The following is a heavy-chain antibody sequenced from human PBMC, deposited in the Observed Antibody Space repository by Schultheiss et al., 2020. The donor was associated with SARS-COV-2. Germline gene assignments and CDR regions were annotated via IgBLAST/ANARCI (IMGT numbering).Heavy chain of an antibody. V-gene: IGHV1-18*01. J-gene: IGHJ6*02. D-gene: IGHD4-17*01. CDR2: ISAYNGNT. Sequence: GGSLRLSCKASGYTFTSYGISWVRQAPGQGLEWMGWISAYNGNTNYAQKLQGRVTMTTDTSTSTAYMELRSLRSDDTAVYYCARDSYGDYLDGMDVWGQGTTVTVSS. CDR3: ARDSYGDYLDGMDV. CDR1: GYTFTSYG.